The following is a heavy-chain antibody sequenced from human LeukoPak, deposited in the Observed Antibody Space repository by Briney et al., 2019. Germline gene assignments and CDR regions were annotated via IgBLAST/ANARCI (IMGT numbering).Heavy chain of an antibody. CDR1: GGSISSSSYS. CDR2: IYYSGST. CDR3: ARSRASSVLWFGEIPGYYFDY. V-gene: IGHV4-39*01. J-gene: IGHJ4*02. D-gene: IGHD3-10*01. Sequence: PSETLSLTCTVSGGSISSSSYSWGWIRQPPGKGLEWIGSIYYSGSTYYNPSLKSRVTISVDTSKNQFSLKLSSVTAADTAVYYCARSRASSVLWFGEIPGYYFDYWGQGTLVTVSS.